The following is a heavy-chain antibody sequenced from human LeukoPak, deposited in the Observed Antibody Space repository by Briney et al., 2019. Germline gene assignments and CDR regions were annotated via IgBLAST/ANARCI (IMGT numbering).Heavy chain of an antibody. Sequence: GGSLRLSCAASGFTFSSYAMHWVRQAPGKGLEWVAVISYDGSNKYYADSVKGRFTISRDNSKNTLYLQMNSLRAEDTAVYYCARQHEIDGYFDSWGQGTLVTVSS. V-gene: IGHV3-30*04. D-gene: IGHD2-15*01. J-gene: IGHJ4*02. CDR2: ISYDGSNK. CDR1: GFTFSSYA. CDR3: ARQHEIDGYFDS.